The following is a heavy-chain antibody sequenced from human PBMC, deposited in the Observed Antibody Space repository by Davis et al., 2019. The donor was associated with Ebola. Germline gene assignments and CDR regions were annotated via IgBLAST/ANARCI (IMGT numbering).Heavy chain of an antibody. D-gene: IGHD6-19*01. Sequence: GGSLRLSCAASQFSFSNYVMNWVRLAPGGGLEWVSGISSGGSKTYYADSVKGRFTISRDNSKNTVYVQMNSLRAEDTAIYYCASAEALAGGNFDYWGQGTLVTVSS. V-gene: IGHV3-23*01. CDR2: ISSGGSKT. CDR1: QFSFSNYV. CDR3: ASAEALAGGNFDY. J-gene: IGHJ4*02.